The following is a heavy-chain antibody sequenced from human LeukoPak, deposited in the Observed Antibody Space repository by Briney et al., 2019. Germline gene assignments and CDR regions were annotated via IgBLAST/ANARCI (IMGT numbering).Heavy chain of an antibody. J-gene: IGHJ4*02. V-gene: IGHV2-70*04. Sequence: SGPTLVKPPQPLTLTCTFSGFPLRTGGMRVSWIRQPPGKALEWLTRIDWYEDKFYSTYLKTRLTISKDTSKNQLVLTMTNMDPVDTASYYCGRMGSSGRFDYWGQGTLVTVSS. CDR2: IDWYEDK. CDR1: GFPLRTGGMR. D-gene: IGHD6-19*01. CDR3: GRMGSSGRFDY.